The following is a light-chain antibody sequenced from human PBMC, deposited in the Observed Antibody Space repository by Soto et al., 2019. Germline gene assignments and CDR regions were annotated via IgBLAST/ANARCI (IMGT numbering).Light chain of an antibody. CDR1: SSDVGSYNR. CDR2: EVS. Sequence: QSALTQPPSVSGSPGRSVTISCTGTSSDVGSYNRVSWYQQPPGTAPKLMIYEVSNRPSGVPDRFSGSKSGNTASLTISGLQAEDEADYYCSSYTSSSTFVFGTGTKLTVL. CDR3: SSYTSSSTFV. J-gene: IGLJ1*01. V-gene: IGLV2-18*02.